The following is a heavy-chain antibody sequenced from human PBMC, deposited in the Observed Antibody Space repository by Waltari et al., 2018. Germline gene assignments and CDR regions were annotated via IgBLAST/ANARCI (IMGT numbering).Heavy chain of an antibody. V-gene: IGHV3-23*01. CDR3: AKIELSGLAPPVDY. D-gene: IGHD3-3*01. CDR1: GFPFSSSA. CDR2: ISGSGGST. Sequence: EVQLLESGGGLVQPGGSLILSCAASGFPFSSSAMSWVRQAPGKGMEGVSAISGSGGSTYYADSVKGRFTISRDNSKNTLYLQMNSLRAEDTAVYYCAKIELSGLAPPVDYWGQGTLVTVSS. J-gene: IGHJ4*02.